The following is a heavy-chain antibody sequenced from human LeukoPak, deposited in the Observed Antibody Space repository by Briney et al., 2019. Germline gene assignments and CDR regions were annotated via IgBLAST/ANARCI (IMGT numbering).Heavy chain of an antibody. D-gene: IGHD1-26*01. J-gene: IGHJ4*02. V-gene: IGHV3-30-3*01. CDR2: ISYDGSNK. CDR1: GFTFSNAW. CDR3: AREVVGATSDANFDY. Sequence: PGGSLRLSCAASGFTFSNAWMSWVRQAPGKGLEWVAVISYDGSNKYYADSVKGRFTISRDNSKNTLYLQMNSLRAEDTAVYYCAREVVGATSDANFDYWGQGTLVTVSS.